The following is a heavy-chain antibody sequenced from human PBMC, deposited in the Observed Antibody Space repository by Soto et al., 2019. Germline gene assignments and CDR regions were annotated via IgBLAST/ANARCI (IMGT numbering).Heavy chain of an antibody. CDR1: GFTFSSSW. CDR3: ARDYIPSS. CDR2: IKQDGSEK. J-gene: IGHJ5*02. Sequence: GGSLRLSCAASGFTFSSSWMSWVRQAPGKGLEWVANIKQDGSEKNYVGSVKGRFTVSRDNAKNSLSLQMNSLRGEDTAVYYCARDYIPSSWGQGTLVTVSS. V-gene: IGHV3-7*01. D-gene: IGHD3-10*01.